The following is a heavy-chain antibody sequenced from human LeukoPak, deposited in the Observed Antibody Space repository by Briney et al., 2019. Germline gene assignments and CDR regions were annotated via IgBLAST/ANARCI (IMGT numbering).Heavy chain of an antibody. CDR2: ISYDGSNK. CDR3: AKLVDTAMVTSDY. D-gene: IGHD5-18*01. J-gene: IGHJ4*02. Sequence: RPGGSLRLSCAASGFTFSSYGMHWVRQAPGKGLEWVAVISYDGSNKYYADSVKGRFTISRDNSKNTLYLQMNSLRAEDTAVYYCAKLVDTAMVTSDYWGQGTLVTVSS. V-gene: IGHV3-30*18. CDR1: GFTFSSYG.